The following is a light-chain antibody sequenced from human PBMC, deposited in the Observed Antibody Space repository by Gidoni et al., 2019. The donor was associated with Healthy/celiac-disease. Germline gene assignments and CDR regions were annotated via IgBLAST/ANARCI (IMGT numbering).Light chain of an antibody. CDR3: QQYNNWLRT. V-gene: IGKV3-15*01. J-gene: IGKJ2*01. Sequence: EIVMTQSPATLSVSPGERATLSCRASQSVNSNLAWYQQKPGQAPRLLIYGASTRATGIPARFSGSGSGTEFTLTISSLQSEDFAVYYCQQYNNWLRTFGQGTKLEIK. CDR1: QSVNSN. CDR2: GAS.